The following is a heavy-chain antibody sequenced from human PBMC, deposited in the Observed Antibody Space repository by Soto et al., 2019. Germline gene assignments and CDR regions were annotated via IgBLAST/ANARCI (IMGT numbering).Heavy chain of an antibody. D-gene: IGHD5-12*01. CDR2: ISANGDST. Sequence: GGSLRLSCAASGFMFSDYWMHWVRQAPGKGLEHVSTISANGDSTFHANSVKGRFTISRDNSKNTLYLQMGSLRAEDMAVYYCARSRDGYNLFDYWGQGTLVTVSS. CDR1: GFMFSDYW. CDR3: ARSRDGYNLFDY. V-gene: IGHV3-64*01. J-gene: IGHJ4*02.